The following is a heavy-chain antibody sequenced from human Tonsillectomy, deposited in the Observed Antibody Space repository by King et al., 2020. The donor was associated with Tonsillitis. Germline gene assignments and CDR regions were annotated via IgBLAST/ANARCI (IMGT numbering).Heavy chain of an antibody. Sequence: QLQESGPGLVKPSETLSLTCAVSGYSISSGYYWGWIRQPPGKGLEWIGSIYHSGSTYYNPSLKSRLTISVDTSKNQFSLKLSSVTAADTAVYYCASSYGSGSFDYWGQGTLVTVSS. CDR2: IYHSGST. D-gene: IGHD3-10*01. J-gene: IGHJ4*02. CDR3: ASSYGSGSFDY. CDR1: GYSISSGYY. V-gene: IGHV4-38-2*01.